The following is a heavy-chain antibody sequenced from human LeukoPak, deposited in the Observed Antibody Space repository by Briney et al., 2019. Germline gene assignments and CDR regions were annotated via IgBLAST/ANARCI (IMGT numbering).Heavy chain of an antibody. CDR3: ATDSRTYYYGSGSYPLNYFDY. J-gene: IGHJ4*02. D-gene: IGHD3-10*01. CDR2: INPNSGGT. CDR1: GYTFTGYY. Sequence: ASVKVSCKASGYTFTGYYMHWVRQAPGQGLEWMGRINPNSGGTNYAQKFRGRVTMTRDTSISTAYMELSRLRSDDTAVYYCATDSRTYYYGSGSYPLNYFDYWGQGTLVTVSS. V-gene: IGHV1-2*06.